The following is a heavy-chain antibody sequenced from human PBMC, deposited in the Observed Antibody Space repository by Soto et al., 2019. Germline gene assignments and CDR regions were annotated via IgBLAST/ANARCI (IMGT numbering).Heavy chain of an antibody. V-gene: IGHV1-18*01. J-gene: IGHJ6*02. D-gene: IGHD4-4*01. CDR1: GYTFTSYG. CDR2: ISAYNGNT. Sequence: QVQLVQSGAEVKKPGASVKVSCKASGYTFTSYGISWVRKAPGQGLEWMGWISAYNGNTNYAQKLQGRVTMTTDTSTSTAYMELRSLRSDDTAVYYCAKVNYSPPYYYYYGMDVWGQGTTVTVSS. CDR3: AKVNYSPPYYYYYGMDV.